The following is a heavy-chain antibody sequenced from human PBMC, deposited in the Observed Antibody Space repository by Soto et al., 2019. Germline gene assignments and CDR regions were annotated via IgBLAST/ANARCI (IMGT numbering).Heavy chain of an antibody. CDR1: GGSISSSSYY. D-gene: IGHD3-10*01. V-gene: IGHV4-39*01. CDR3: AGGSSPYYYYYLEV. J-gene: IGHJ6*03. Sequence: QLQLQESGPGLVKPSETLSLTCTVSGGSISSSSYYWGWIRQPPGKGLEWIGSIYYSGRTYYNPSLKSRVTTSVDTSNNQCSLKPSSVTAADTAVHDCAGGSSPYYYYYLEVRGNGATVTVSS. CDR2: IYYSGRT.